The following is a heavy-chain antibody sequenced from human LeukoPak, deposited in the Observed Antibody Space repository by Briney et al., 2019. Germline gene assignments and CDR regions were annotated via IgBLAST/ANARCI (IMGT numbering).Heavy chain of an antibody. D-gene: IGHD6-13*01. CDR1: GYTFTGYY. J-gene: IGHJ6*03. Sequence: ASVKVSCKASGYTFTGYYMHWVRQAPGQGLEWMGWINPNSGGTNYAQKFQGRVTMTRDTSTSTVYMELSSLRSEDTAVYYCARGGTGSSSWAKHYYYYYMDVWGKGTTVTISS. V-gene: IGHV1-2*02. CDR2: INPNSGGT. CDR3: ARGGTGSSSWAKHYYYYYMDV.